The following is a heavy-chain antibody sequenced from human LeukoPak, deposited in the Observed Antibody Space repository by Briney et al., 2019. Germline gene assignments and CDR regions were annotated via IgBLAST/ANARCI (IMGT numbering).Heavy chain of an antibody. CDR3: AKDRSCTGSSCNVGS. Sequence: GGSLRLSCAASGFPFSTYWMYWVRQAPGKGLLWVSRINPDGSATAYADSVKGRFTISRDNAKNTLYLQMNSLRAEDTALYYCAKDRSCTGSSCNVGSWGQGTMVTVSS. D-gene: IGHD2-2*01. CDR2: INPDGSAT. V-gene: IGHV3-74*01. CDR1: GFPFSTYW. J-gene: IGHJ3*01.